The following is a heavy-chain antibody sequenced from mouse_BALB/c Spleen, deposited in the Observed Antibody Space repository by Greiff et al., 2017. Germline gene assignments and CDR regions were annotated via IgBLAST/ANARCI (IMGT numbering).Heavy chain of an antibody. J-gene: IGHJ4*01. V-gene: IGHV5-6-3*01. D-gene: IGHD2-14*01. Sequence: EVQLVESGGGLVQPGGSLKLSCAASGFTFSSYGMSWVRQTPDKRLELVATINSNGGSTYYPDSVKGRFTISRDNAKNTLYLQMSSLKSEDTAMYYCARAYYRYYYAMDYWGQGTSVTVSS. CDR1: GFTFSSYG. CDR2: INSNGGST. CDR3: ARAYYRYYYAMDY.